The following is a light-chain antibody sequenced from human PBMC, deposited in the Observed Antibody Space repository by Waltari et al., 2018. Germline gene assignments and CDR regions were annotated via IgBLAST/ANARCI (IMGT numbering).Light chain of an antibody. CDR3: CSYAVSAIYV. CDR1: SSVLGSYNL. V-gene: IGLV2-23*01. Sequence: QPALTLPASVSGSPGQPTTLPCTGTSSVLGSYNLVPWYQQHPGKAPKLMIYEGSTRPSGISNRFSGSKSGNTASLTISGLQAEDEADYYCCSYAVSAIYVFGTGTKVTVL. J-gene: IGLJ1*01. CDR2: EGS.